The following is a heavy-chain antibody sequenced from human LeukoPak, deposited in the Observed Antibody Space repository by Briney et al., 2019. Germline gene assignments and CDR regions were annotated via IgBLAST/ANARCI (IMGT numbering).Heavy chain of an antibody. J-gene: IGHJ5*02. Sequence: SENLSLNCAVSGGSISNSNWWSWVRQPPGKGLEWIGEIYHSGSTNYNPSLKSRVTISVDKSKNQFSLNLTSVTAADTAVYYCAKEAAGQLFDPWVQGTLVSVSS. V-gene: IGHV4-4*02. CDR2: IYHSGST. CDR3: AKEAAGQLFDP. D-gene: IGHD6-25*01. CDR1: GGSISNSNW.